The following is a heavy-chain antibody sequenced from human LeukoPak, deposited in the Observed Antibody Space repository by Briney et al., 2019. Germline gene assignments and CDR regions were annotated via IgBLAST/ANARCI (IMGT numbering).Heavy chain of an antibody. CDR1: GGTFSSYA. D-gene: IGHD5-12*01. CDR2: IIPIFGTA. CDR3: ASRYGGYDLSFVND. J-gene: IGHJ4*02. V-gene: IGHV1-69*05. Sequence: GASVKVSCKASGGTFSSYAISWVRQAPGQGLEWMGGIIPIFGTANYAQKFQGRVTITTDESTSTAYMELSSLRSEDTAVYYCASRYGGYDLSFVNDWGQGTLVTVSS.